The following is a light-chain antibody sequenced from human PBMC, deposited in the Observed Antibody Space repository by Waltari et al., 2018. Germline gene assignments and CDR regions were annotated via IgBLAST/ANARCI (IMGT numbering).Light chain of an antibody. CDR1: SSNVGTYNY. Sequence: QSALTQPRSVSGSPGQSVTIPCPGTSSNVGTYNYVSWYQQLPGKAPKLMIADVFKRPSGVPDRFSGSKSGYTASLTISGLQAEDEADYYCCSYAGTYRWVFGGGTK. V-gene: IGLV2-11*01. J-gene: IGLJ3*02. CDR2: DVF. CDR3: CSYAGTYRWV.